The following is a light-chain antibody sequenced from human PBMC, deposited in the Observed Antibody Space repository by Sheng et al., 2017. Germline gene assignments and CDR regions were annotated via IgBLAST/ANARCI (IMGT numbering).Light chain of an antibody. Sequence: DIQMTQSPSSVSASVGDRVTITCRASQGISSSLAWYQQKPGKAPKLLIYAASNLQSGVPSRFSCSGSGTDFTLTISSLQPEDFATYYCQKYESSWTFGQGTKVEIK. CDR1: QGISSS. V-gene: IGKV1D-12*01. CDR3: QKYESSWT. CDR2: AAS. J-gene: IGKJ1*01.